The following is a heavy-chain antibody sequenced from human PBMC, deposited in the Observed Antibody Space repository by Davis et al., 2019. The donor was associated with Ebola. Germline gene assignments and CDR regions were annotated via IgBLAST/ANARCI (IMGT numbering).Heavy chain of an antibody. CDR2: ISSSSSTI. CDR1: GSTFSGPA. V-gene: IGHV3-48*01. Sequence: GGSLRPPCAASGSTFSGPAIHWVRQPPGKGLEWVSYISSSSSTIYYADSVKGRFTISRDNAKNSLYLQMNSLRAEDTAVYYCARDPAERAAVFTNWFDPWGQGTLVTVSS. CDR3: ARDPAERAAVFTNWFDP. D-gene: IGHD6-13*01. J-gene: IGHJ5*02.